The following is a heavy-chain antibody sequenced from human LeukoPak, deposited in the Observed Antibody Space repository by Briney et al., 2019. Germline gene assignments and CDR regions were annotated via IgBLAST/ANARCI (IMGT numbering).Heavy chain of an antibody. D-gene: IGHD2-15*01. CDR3: ARFVALYYYGMDV. V-gene: IGHV4-39*01. CDR1: GGSISSSSYY. Sequence: PSETLSLTCTVSGGSISSSSYYWGWIRQPPGKGLEWIGSIYYSGSTYYNPSLKSRVTISVDTSKNQFSLKLSSVTAADTAEYYCARFVALYYYGMDVWGQGTTVTVSS. J-gene: IGHJ6*02. CDR2: IYYSGST.